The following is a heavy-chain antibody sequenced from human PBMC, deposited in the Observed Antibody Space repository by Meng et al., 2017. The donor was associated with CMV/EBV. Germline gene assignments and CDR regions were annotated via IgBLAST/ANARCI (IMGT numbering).Heavy chain of an antibody. J-gene: IGHJ4*02. V-gene: IGHV3-33*01. CDR1: GFTFSSYG. CDR2: IWYDGSNK. D-gene: IGHD4-23*01. CDR3: ARRRGRHSGGGSYYFDY. Sequence: GESLKISCAASGFTFSSYGMHWVRQAPGKGLEWVAVIWYDGSNKYYADSVKGRFTISRDNSKNTLYLQMNSLRAEDTAVYYCARRRGRHSGGGSYYFDYWGQGTLVTVSS.